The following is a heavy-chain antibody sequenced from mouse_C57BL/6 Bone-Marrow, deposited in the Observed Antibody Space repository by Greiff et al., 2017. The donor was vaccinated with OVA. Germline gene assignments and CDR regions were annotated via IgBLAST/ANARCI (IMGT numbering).Heavy chain of an antibody. J-gene: IGHJ1*03. CDR2: IDPENGDT. CDR1: GFNIKDDY. D-gene: IGHD1-1*01. V-gene: IGHV14-4*01. Sequence: VQLQQSGAELVRPGASVKLSCTASGFNIKDDYMHWVKQRPEQGLEWIGWIDPENGDTAYASKFQGKATITADTSSNTAYLQLSSLTSEDTAVYYCTTTVAAYFDVWGTGTTVTVSS. CDR3: TTTVAAYFDV.